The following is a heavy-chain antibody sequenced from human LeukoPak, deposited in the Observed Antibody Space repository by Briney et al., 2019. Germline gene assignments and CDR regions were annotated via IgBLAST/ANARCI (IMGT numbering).Heavy chain of an antibody. CDR1: GGTFSSYA. CDR3: ARDNTYYDILTGYWSGYYFDY. V-gene: IGHV1-69*13. J-gene: IGHJ4*02. D-gene: IGHD3-9*01. Sequence: SVKVSCKASGGTFSSYAISWVRQAPGQGLEWMGGIIPIFGTANYAQKFQGRVTITADESTSTAYMELSSLRPEDTAVYYCARDNTYYDILTGYWSGYYFDYWGQGTLVTAS. CDR2: IIPIFGTA.